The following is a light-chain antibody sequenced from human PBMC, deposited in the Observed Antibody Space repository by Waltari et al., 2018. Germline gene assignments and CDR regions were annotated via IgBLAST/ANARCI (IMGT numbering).Light chain of an antibody. V-gene: IGKV2-28*01. J-gene: IGKJ2*01. CDR2: LGS. CDR1: QSLLHSNGYNY. CDR3: MQALQTPYT. Sequence: DIVMTQSPLSLPVTPGEPASISCRSSQSLLHSNGYNYLDWYLQKPGQSPQLLIYLGSNRASGVPDRFGGSGSGTDFTLKISRVEAEDVGVYYCMQALQTPYTFGQGTKQEIK.